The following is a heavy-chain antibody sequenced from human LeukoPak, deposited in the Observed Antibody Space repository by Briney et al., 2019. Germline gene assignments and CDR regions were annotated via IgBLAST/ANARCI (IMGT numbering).Heavy chain of an antibody. J-gene: IGHJ5*02. CDR2: IYYSGST. CDR1: GGSISSSSYY. Sequence: PSETLSLTCTVSGGSISSSSYYWGWIRQPPGKGLEWIGSIYYSGSTYYNPSLKSRVTISVDTSKNQFSLKLSSVTAADTAVYYCARVRRDCGGDCYSNGWFDPWGQGTLVTVSS. CDR3: ARVRRDCGGDCYSNGWFDP. D-gene: IGHD2-21*02. V-gene: IGHV4-39*07.